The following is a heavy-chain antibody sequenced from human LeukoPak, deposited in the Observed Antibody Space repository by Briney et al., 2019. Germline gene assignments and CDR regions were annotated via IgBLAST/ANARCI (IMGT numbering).Heavy chain of an antibody. CDR3: ARVTSGSPDY. Sequence: GGSLRLSCATSGFTFGYYEMNWVRQAPGKGLEWVSYIKSGGSSIYYADSVKGRFTISRDNSKNTLYLQMNSLRAEDTAVYYCARVTSGSPDYWGQGTLVTVSS. J-gene: IGHJ4*02. CDR2: IKSGGSSI. V-gene: IGHV3-48*03. CDR1: GFTFGYYE. D-gene: IGHD3-10*01.